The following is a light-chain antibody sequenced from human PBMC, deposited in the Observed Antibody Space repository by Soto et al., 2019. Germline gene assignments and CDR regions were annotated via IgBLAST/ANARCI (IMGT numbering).Light chain of an antibody. CDR2: GVS. V-gene: IGLV2-14*01. CDR3: HSYTTSTTRV. CDR1: SSDIGAYDY. J-gene: IGLJ3*02. Sequence: QSALTQPASVSGSPGQSITISCTGTSSDIGAYDYVSWYQHHLGKAPKVIIYGVSNRPSGVSNRFSGSKSGNTASLTISGLQAEDEADYYCHSYTTSTTRVFGGGTKLTVL.